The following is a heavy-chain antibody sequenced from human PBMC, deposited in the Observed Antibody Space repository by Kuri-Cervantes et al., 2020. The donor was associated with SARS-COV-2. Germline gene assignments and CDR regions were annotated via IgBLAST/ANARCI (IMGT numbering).Heavy chain of an antibody. CDR2: ITSSGSTI. CDR3: ARDIAGGLLFR. V-gene: IGHV3-48*02. CDR1: GFTFSSYS. Sequence: GESLKISCAASGFTFSSYSMNWVRQAPGKGLEWVSCITSSGSTIYYADSVKGRFIISRDNAKNSLCLQMNSLRDEDTAVYYCARDIAGGLLFRWGQGTLVTVSS. J-gene: IGHJ4*02. D-gene: IGHD2-21*01.